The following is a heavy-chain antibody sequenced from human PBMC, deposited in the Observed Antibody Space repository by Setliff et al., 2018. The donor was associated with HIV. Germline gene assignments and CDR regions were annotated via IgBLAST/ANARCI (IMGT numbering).Heavy chain of an antibody. Sequence: ASVKVSCKVSGYTLSELSIHWVRQAPGKGLEWMGYFDPQDGETVYAQKFQGRVTLTEDTSTGTAYMELSGLRSGDTAVYDCARGYSSGYFDYWGQGTLVTSPQ. CDR3: ARGYSSGYFDY. V-gene: IGHV1-24*01. CDR2: FDPQDGET. J-gene: IGHJ4*02. CDR1: GYTLSELS. D-gene: IGHD6-19*01.